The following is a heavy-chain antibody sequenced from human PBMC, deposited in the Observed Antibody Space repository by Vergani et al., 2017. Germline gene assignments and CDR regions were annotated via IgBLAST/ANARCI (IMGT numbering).Heavy chain of an antibody. CDR2: IRNNAYGGTT. Sequence: EVQLVESGGGLVPPGRSLRLSCAASGFSFGDYAMTWVRQAPGKGLEWVAFIRNNAYGGTTEYAASVKGRFTIARDVSKRLAYLQLSGLKTGDTAVYFCSRGRGYSFGYSDYLGQGTLVTVSS. J-gene: IGHJ4*02. CDR1: GFSFGDYA. CDR3: SRGRGYSFGYSDY. V-gene: IGHV3-49*04. D-gene: IGHD5-18*01.